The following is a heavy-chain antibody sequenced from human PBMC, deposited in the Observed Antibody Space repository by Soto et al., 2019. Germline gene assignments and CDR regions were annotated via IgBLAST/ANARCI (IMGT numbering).Heavy chain of an antibody. CDR1: GFTFGDYA. CDR3: TRDGYSGSYFGRVDYFDY. J-gene: IGHJ4*02. CDR2: IRSKAYGGTT. D-gene: IGHD1-26*01. Sequence: EVQLVESGGGLVQPGRSLRLSCTASGFTFGDYAMSWVRQAPGKGLEWVGFIRSKAYGGTTEYAASVKGRFTISRDDSKSIAYLQMNSLKTEDTAVYYCTRDGYSGSYFGRVDYFDYWGQGTLVTVSS. V-gene: IGHV3-49*04.